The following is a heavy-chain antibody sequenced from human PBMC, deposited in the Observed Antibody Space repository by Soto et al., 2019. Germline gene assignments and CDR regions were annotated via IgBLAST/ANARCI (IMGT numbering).Heavy chain of an antibody. CDR3: ARVRQGCSANNCYFDP. J-gene: IGHJ5*01. Sequence: SETLSLTCTLSAGSVRAPDWWNWVRQSPDKGLEWIAEVHISGHSNYNPSLRSRVSVSIDSSKNQFYLNLNSVTAADTAIYYCARVRQGCSANNCYFDPWGQGTQVTVSS. V-gene: IGHV4-4*02. CDR2: VHISGHS. CDR1: AGSVRAPDW. D-gene: IGHD1-1*01.